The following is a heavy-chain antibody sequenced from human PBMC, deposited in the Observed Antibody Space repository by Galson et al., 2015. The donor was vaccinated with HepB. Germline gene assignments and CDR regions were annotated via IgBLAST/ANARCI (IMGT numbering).Heavy chain of an antibody. CDR2: ISSSSSTI. J-gene: IGHJ1*01. D-gene: IGHD2-2*02. Sequence: SLRLSCAASGFTFSSYSMNWVRQAPGKGLEWVSYISSSSSTIYYADSVKGRFTISRDNAKNSLYLQMNSLRAEDTAVYYCASPLGYCSSTSCYTEREYFQHWGQGTLVTVSS. V-gene: IGHV3-48*01. CDR3: ASPLGYCSSTSCYTEREYFQH. CDR1: GFTFSSYS.